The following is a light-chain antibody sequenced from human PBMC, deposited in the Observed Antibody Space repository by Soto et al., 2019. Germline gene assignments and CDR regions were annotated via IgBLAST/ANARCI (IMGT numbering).Light chain of an antibody. J-gene: IGKJ1*01. CDR2: SAS. CDR3: QQSHNTPRT. V-gene: IGKV1-39*01. CDR1: QSISSY. Sequence: DIQMTQSPSTLSASVVDRVTITCRASQSISSYLNWYQQKPGKAPKLLIYSASSLQSGVPSRFSGSGSGTDFTLTVSSLQPEDFATYYCQQSHNTPRTFGQGTKVDIK.